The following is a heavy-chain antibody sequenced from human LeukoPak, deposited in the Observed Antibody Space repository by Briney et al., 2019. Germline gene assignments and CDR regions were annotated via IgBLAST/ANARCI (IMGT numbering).Heavy chain of an antibody. CDR2: INPYNGYT. J-gene: IGHJ3*01. CDR3: ARRGRYCSSSSCYHDAFDV. CDR1: GYTFRIYS. D-gene: IGHD2-2*01. V-gene: IGHV1-18*04. Sequence: GASLRVSCKTSGYTFRIYSICWVRQAPGQGREWMGWINPYNGYTKYAQRVQGRLTLSTDTSTSIAYMELRSLTSDDTAVYYCARRGRYCSSSSCYHDAFDVWGQGTMVTVSS.